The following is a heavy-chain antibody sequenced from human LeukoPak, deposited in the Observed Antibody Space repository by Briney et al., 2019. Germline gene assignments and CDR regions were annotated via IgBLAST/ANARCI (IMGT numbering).Heavy chain of an antibody. D-gene: IGHD6-19*01. CDR1: GYSFTSYW. CDR2: IYPGDSDT. V-gene: IGHV5-51*01. Sequence: RSGESLKISCKGSGYSFTSYWNGWVRQMPGKGLEWMGIIYPGDSDTRYSPSFQGQVTISADKSISTAYLQWSSLKASDTAMYYCARRYSSGLYDYFDYWGQGTLVTVSS. J-gene: IGHJ4*02. CDR3: ARRYSSGLYDYFDY.